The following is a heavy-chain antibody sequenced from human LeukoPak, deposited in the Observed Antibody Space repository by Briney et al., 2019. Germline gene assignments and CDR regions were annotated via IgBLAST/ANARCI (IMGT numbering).Heavy chain of an antibody. CDR2: IRYDGSNK. D-gene: IGHD4-17*01. Sequence: GGSLRLSCATSGFTFSTYGMHWVRQPPGKGLEWVAFIRYDGSNKDYADSVKGRFTISRDNAKNSLYLQMNSLRAEDTAVYYCARETTTVPHYYYYMDVWGKGTTVTVSS. CDR1: GFTFSTYG. J-gene: IGHJ6*03. CDR3: ARETTTVPHYYYYMDV. V-gene: IGHV3-30*02.